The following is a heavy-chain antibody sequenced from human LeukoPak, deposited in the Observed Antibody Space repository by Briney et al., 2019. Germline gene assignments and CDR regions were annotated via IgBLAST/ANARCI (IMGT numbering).Heavy chain of an antibody. J-gene: IGHJ4*02. CDR2: MNPNSGNT. V-gene: IGHV1-8*01. D-gene: IGHD3-16*02. Sequence: ASVKVSCKASGYTFTSYDINWGRQATGQGLEWMGWMNPNSGNTGYARKFQGRVTMTRNTSISTAYMELSSLRSEDTPVYYCARAYYDYVWGSYPFDYWGQGTLVTVSS. CDR3: ARAYYDYVWGSYPFDY. CDR1: GYTFTSYD.